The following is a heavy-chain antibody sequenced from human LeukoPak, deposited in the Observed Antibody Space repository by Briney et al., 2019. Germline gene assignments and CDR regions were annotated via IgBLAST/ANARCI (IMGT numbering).Heavy chain of an antibody. CDR1: GYSFTSYW. V-gene: IGHV5-51*01. Sequence: GESLKISCKGSGYSFTSYWIGWVRQMPGKGLEWMGIIYPGGSDTRYSPSFQGQVTISADKSIDTAYLQWSSLKASDTAMYYCASAYSYIHFDYWGQGTLVTVSS. CDR3: ASAYSYIHFDY. J-gene: IGHJ4*02. CDR2: IYPGGSDT. D-gene: IGHD5-18*01.